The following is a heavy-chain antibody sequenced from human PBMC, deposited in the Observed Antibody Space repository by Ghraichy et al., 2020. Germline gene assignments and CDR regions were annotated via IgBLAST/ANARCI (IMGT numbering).Heavy chain of an antibody. D-gene: IGHD1-26*01. CDR1: GFTFSSYA. Sequence: GGSLRLSCAASGFTFSSYAMSWVRQAPGKGLEWVSAISGSGGSTYYADSVKGRFTISRDNSKNTLYLQMNSLRAEDTAVYYCAKNQVSRELLTPFDYWGQGTLVTVSS. CDR3: AKNQVSRELLTPFDY. CDR2: ISGSGGST. J-gene: IGHJ4*02. V-gene: IGHV3-23*01.